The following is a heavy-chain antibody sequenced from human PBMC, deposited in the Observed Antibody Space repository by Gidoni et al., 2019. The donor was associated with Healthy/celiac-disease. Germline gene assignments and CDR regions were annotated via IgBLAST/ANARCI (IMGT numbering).Heavy chain of an antibody. J-gene: IGHJ4*02. CDR1: GFTFSSYA. D-gene: IGHD6-19*01. V-gene: IGHV3-23*01. CDR3: AKDGSGWDYFDY. CDR2: SSGSGGST. Sequence: EVQLFESGGGLVQPGGSLRLSFAASGFTFSSYAMSWVRQAPGTGLEGVSASSGSGGSTYDAESVKGRFTIYRDNSKNTLYLQMNSLRAEETAVYYCAKDGSGWDYFDYWGQGTLVTVSS.